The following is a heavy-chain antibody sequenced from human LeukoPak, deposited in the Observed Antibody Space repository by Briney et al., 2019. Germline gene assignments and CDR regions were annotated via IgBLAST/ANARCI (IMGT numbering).Heavy chain of an antibody. V-gene: IGHV4-4*07. Sequence: PSETLSLTCSVSGGSISSYHWSWIRQPAGKGLEWIGRIYTSGSTNYNPSLKSRVTMSVDTSKNQFSLKLSSVTAVDTAVYYCARDSVYYDSSGYYSNYYYYMDVWGKGTTVTVSS. CDR3: ARDSVYYDSSGYYSNYYYYMDV. D-gene: IGHD3-22*01. CDR1: GGSISSYH. J-gene: IGHJ6*03. CDR2: IYTSGST.